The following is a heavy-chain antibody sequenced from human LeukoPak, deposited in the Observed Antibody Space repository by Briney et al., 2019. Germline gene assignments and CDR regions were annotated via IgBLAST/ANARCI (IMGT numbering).Heavy chain of an antibody. D-gene: IGHD3-3*01. CDR3: ARDDNYDFWSGSNHGMDV. CDR2: ISSSSSYI. Sequence: GGSLRLSCAASGFTFSSYSMNWVRQAPGKGLEWVSSISSSSSYIYYADSVKGRFTISRDNAKNSLYLQMNSLRAEDTAVYYCARDDNYDFWSGSNHGMDVWGQGTTVTVSS. J-gene: IGHJ6*02. V-gene: IGHV3-21*01. CDR1: GFTFSSYS.